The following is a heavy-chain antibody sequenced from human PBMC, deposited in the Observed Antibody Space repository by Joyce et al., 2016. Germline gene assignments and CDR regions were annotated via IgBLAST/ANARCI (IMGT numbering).Heavy chain of an antibody. CDR3: AKVAEGSAVYFYYMDV. CDR1: GFTFSSDA. V-gene: IGHV3-23*01. Sequence: EVQLLESGGGLVQPAGSLRLSCAASGFTFSSDAISWVRQAPGKGLEWVSVISGSGGRIYDADSVKGRFTFSRDNSKNTLYLQMNSLRAEDTAVYYCAKVAEGSAVYFYYMDVWGKGTTVTVSS. J-gene: IGHJ6*03. D-gene: IGHD6-6*01. CDR2: ISGSGGRI.